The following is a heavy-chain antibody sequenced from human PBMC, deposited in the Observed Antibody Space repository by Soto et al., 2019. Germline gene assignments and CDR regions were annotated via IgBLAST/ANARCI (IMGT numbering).Heavy chain of an antibody. Sequence: PGESLKISCKGSGYSFTSYWIGWVRQMPGKGLEWMGIIYPGDSDTRYSPSFQGQVTISADKSISTAYLQWSSLKASDTAMYYCARLKPGIAVAVDYYGMDVWGQGTTVTVSS. CDR1: GYSFTSYW. J-gene: IGHJ6*02. V-gene: IGHV5-51*01. CDR2: IYPGDSDT. CDR3: ARLKPGIAVAVDYYGMDV. D-gene: IGHD6-19*01.